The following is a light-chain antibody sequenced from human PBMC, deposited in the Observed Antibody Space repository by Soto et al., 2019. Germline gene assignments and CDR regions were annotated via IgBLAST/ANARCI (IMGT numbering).Light chain of an antibody. CDR3: CSYEGSSTMV. CDR2: EVS. CDR1: SSDVGSYNL. V-gene: IGLV2-23*02. Sequence: QSVLTQPASVSGSPGQSITISCTGTSSDVGSYNLVSWYQQHPGKAPKLMIYEVSKRPSGVSNRFSGSKSGNTASLTISGLQAEDEDDYYCCSYEGSSTMVFGTGTKVTVL. J-gene: IGLJ1*01.